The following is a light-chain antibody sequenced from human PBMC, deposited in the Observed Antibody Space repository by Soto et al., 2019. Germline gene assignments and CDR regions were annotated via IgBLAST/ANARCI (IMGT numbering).Light chain of an antibody. CDR1: SGYSTYG. CDR3: LTWGTGIWV. Sequence: QLVLTQSPSASASLGASVKLTCTRSSGYSTYGIAWHQQQPENGPRFLMKLNSDGSHNKGDGIPDRFSGSSSGAERYLTISSLQLEDEAHYYCLTWGTGIWVFGGGTKLTVL. J-gene: IGLJ3*02. CDR2: LNSDGSH. V-gene: IGLV4-69*01.